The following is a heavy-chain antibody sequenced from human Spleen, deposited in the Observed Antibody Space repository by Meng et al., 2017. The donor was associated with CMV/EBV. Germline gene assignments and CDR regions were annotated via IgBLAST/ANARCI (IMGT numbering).Heavy chain of an antibody. CDR1: GGSISSGGYY. CDR3: AGGFRGAGLGWFDP. J-gene: IGHJ5*02. D-gene: IGHD3-10*01. V-gene: IGHV4-31*02. Sequence: SGGSISSGGYYCSSILQHPGQRLEWIASIYYSARTNYIPSLKSRVTISLDTSRTHFSLKLSSVTATDTAVYYCAGGFRGAGLGWFDPWGQGTLVTVSS. CDR2: IYYSART.